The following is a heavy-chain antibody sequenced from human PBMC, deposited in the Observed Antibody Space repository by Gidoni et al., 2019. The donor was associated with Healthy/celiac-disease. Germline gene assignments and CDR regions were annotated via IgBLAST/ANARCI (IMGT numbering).Heavy chain of an antibody. J-gene: IGHJ6*03. V-gene: IGHV3-15*01. Sequence: EVQLVESGGGVVKPGGSLRLLCAACGLTFRNAWMRRARHAPGKGLDWVGRSKSKTDGGATDYDGSVKGRFSIAKDNSKNTIYMEKNNLKTERTAVYYRTTDPSSTSPETYSYGYYYYYCMDVWGKGTTVTVSS. D-gene: IGHD2-2*01. CDR1: GLTFRNAW. CDR2: SKSKTDGGAT. CDR3: TTDPSSTSPETYSYGYYYYYCMDV.